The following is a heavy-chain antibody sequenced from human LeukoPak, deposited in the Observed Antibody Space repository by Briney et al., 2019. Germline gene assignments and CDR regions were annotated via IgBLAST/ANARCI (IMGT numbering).Heavy chain of an antibody. J-gene: IGHJ4*02. Sequence: GASVKVSCKASGGTFSSYAISWLRQAPGQGLEWMGRILPILGIANYAQKFQGRVTITADKFTGTAYMELSSLRSEDTAVYYCARDRPHYDFWSGPPGYWGQGTLVTVSS. CDR3: ARDRPHYDFWSGPPGY. CDR1: GGTFSSYA. D-gene: IGHD3-3*01. V-gene: IGHV1-69*04. CDR2: ILPILGIA.